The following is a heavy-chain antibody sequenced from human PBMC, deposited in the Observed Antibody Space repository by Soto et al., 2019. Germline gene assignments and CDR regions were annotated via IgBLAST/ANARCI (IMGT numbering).Heavy chain of an antibody. Sequence: ASVKVSFKASGYTFTSYYMHWVRQAPGQGLEWMGIINPSGGSTSYAQKFQGRVTMTRDTSTSTVYMELSSLRSEDTAVYYCARVSSSGYYYDSSGYYYDYWGQGTLVTVSS. CDR3: ARVSSSGYYYDSSGYYYDY. J-gene: IGHJ4*02. CDR2: INPSGGST. D-gene: IGHD3-22*01. CDR1: GYTFTSYY. V-gene: IGHV1-46*01.